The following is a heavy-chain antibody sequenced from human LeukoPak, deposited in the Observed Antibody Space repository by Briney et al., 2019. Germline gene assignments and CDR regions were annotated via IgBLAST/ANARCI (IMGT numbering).Heavy chain of an antibody. CDR1: GFTFSSYG. V-gene: IGHV3-23*01. J-gene: IGHJ4*02. Sequence: PGGSLRLSCAASGFTFSSYGMRWVGQAPGKGLEWVSAISGIVGSTYYADSVQRRFTISRDNSKTTLYLQMNSLRAEDTAVYYCAKEVSGCFDYWGQGTLVTVSS. D-gene: IGHD6-19*01. CDR2: ISGIVGST. CDR3: AKEVSGCFDY.